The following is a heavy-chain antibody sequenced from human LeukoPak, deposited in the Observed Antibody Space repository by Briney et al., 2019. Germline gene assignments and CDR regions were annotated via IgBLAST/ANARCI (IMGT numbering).Heavy chain of an antibody. CDR1: GFTFSNYG. J-gene: IGHJ4*02. Sequence: GGSLRLSCAASGFTFSNYGMLWVRQAPGKGLEWVAFIRYDGNIKYYADSLKGRFTISRDNSKNTLFLQMNRLRPEDAAVYYCAKAPVTTCRGAFCYPFDYWGLGTLVTVSS. CDR3: AKAPVTTCRGAFCYPFDY. V-gene: IGHV3-30*02. CDR2: IRYDGNIK. D-gene: IGHD2-15*01.